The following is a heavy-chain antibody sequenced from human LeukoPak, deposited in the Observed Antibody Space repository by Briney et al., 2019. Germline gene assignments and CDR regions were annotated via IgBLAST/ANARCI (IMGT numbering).Heavy chain of an antibody. J-gene: IGHJ4*02. CDR2: INTDGSST. CDR3: ATNRDYYDSSGYSF. CDR1: GFTFSSYW. V-gene: IGHV3-74*01. Sequence: QPGGSLRLSCAASGFTFSSYWMHWVRQAPGKGLVWVSRINTDGSSTSYADSVKGRFTISRDNAKNTPYLQMNSLRAEDTAVYYCATNRDYYDSSGYSFWGQGTLVTVSS. D-gene: IGHD3-22*01.